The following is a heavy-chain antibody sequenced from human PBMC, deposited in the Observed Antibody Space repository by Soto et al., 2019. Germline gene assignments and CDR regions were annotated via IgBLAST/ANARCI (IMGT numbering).Heavy chain of an antibody. D-gene: IGHD5-12*01. Sequence: QVQLVEPGGGVVQPGRSLRLSCEASGFIFSGYAMHWVRQAPGKGLEWVAVISYDGNTKYYADSVKGLFTVSRDNSKNTLYVQMNNLSAEDTAMYYCAKETSAYEIDYWGQGTLVNVSS. CDR2: ISYDGNTK. CDR3: AKETSAYEIDY. CDR1: GFIFSGYA. V-gene: IGHV3-30-3*01. J-gene: IGHJ4*02.